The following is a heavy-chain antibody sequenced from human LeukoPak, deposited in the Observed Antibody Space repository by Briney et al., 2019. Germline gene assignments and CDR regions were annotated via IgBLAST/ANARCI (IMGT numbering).Heavy chain of an antibody. Sequence: GSLRLSCAASGFTFSSYAMSWVRQAPGKGLEWVSAISGSGGSTYYADSVKGRFTISRDNSKNTLYLQMNSLRAEDTAVYYCATIPESYDFWSGSGFDYWGQGTLVTVSS. CDR2: ISGSGGST. CDR1: GFTFSSYA. D-gene: IGHD3-3*01. CDR3: ATIPESYDFWSGSGFDY. J-gene: IGHJ4*02. V-gene: IGHV3-23*01.